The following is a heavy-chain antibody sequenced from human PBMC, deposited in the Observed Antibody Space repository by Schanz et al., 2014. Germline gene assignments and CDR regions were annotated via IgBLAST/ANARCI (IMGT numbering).Heavy chain of an antibody. Sequence: EVHLLESGGGLVEPGGSLRLSCATSGFSLDIFAVSWVRQAPGKGLEWVSSFNDGGVNKYYADSVKGRFTISSDNSKSTLYLQMSSLRAEDTAVYYCAKSQGSSFDSWDQGTLVTVSS. CDR2: FNDGGVNK. CDR1: GFSLDIFA. D-gene: IGHD6-13*01. CDR3: AKSQGSSFDS. J-gene: IGHJ4*02. V-gene: IGHV3-23*01.